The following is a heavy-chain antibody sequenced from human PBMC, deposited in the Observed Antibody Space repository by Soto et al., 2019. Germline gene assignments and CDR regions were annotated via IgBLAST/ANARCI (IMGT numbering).Heavy chain of an antibody. CDR1: DGSISSRSSY. V-gene: IGHV4-39*01. Sequence: QLQLQESGPGLVKTSETLSLTCTVSDGSISSRSSYWGWIRQPPGQGLEWIGNISYGGRTYYNPSLKSRISITVDTSMNQCSPALGSVTAADTAVYFCAKTGFWSDYRVADCWGQGTLVTVSS. J-gene: IGHJ4*02. CDR3: AKTGFWSDYRVADC. CDR2: ISYGGRT. D-gene: IGHD3-3*01.